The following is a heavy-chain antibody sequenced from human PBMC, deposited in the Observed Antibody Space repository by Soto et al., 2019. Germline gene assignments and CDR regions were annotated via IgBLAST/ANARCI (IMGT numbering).Heavy chain of an antibody. Sequence: QVHLQESGPGLVKPSETLSLSCSVSGGSISKFYWSWIRKTAGKGLEWMGRVYANGTTDYNPSLRSRVAMSVDISRKTFSLRLTSVTAADTGMYYCVRDGSKTLRDWFDPWGQGKLVTVSS. D-gene: IGHD4-17*01. V-gene: IGHV4-4*07. CDR3: VRDGSKTLRDWFDP. CDR1: GGSISKFY. CDR2: VYANGTT. J-gene: IGHJ5*02.